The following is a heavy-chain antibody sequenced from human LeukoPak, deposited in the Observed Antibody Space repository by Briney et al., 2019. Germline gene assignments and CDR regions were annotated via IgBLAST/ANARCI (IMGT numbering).Heavy chain of an antibody. Sequence: GGSLRLSCAVSGFTFSNYWMSWVRQAPGKGLEWVSSINYSGTNIYYADSVKGRFTISRDNAKNSLFLQMNSLRPEDTAVYYCVTSGCSGATCYFYFDFWGQGTLITVSS. CDR2: INYSGTNI. V-gene: IGHV3-21*01. CDR3: VTSGCSGATCYFYFDF. D-gene: IGHD2-15*01. J-gene: IGHJ4*02. CDR1: GFTFSNYW.